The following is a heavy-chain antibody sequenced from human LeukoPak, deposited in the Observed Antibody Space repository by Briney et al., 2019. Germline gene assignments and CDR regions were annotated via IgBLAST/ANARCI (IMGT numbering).Heavy chain of an antibody. Sequence: SETLSLTCNVSGGSISGYHWSWIRQPPGKGLEWLGYIYYSGSSNYNPSLKSRVTISVDTSKNQFSLKLSSVTAADTAVYYCAREAREGHVFDVWGQGTMVTVSS. J-gene: IGHJ3*01. CDR3: AREAREGHVFDV. V-gene: IGHV4-59*01. CDR2: IYYSGSS. CDR1: GGSISGYH. D-gene: IGHD5-24*01.